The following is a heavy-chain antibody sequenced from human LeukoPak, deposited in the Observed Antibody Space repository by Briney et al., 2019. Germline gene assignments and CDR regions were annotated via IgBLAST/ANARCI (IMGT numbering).Heavy chain of an antibody. Sequence: GGSLRLSCAASGYSFSTYALHWVRQAPGKGLEWVAFISYDGSIKYSADSVKGRFTISRDNSKNTLYLQMNSLRAEDTAVYYCARPMDAFDIWGQGAMVAVSS. V-gene: IGHV3-30-3*01. CDR1: GYSFSTYA. J-gene: IGHJ3*02. CDR3: ARPMDAFDI. CDR2: ISYDGSIK.